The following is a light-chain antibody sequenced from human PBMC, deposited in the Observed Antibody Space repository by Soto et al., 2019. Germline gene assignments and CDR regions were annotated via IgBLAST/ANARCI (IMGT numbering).Light chain of an antibody. J-gene: IGKJ1*01. V-gene: IGKV1-5*03. CDR3: QQYNSLSRT. CDR1: QNIGNW. CDR2: KAS. Sequence: DIQMTQSPSSLSESVGDRVTITCRASQNIGNWLAWYQQKPGEAPKLLIFKASTLNSGVPSRFSGSGSGTEFTLTIGSLQPDDLATYYCQQYNSLSRTFGQGTKVDIK.